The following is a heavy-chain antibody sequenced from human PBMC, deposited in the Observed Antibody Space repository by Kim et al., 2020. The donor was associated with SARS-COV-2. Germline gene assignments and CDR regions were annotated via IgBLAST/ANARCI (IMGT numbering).Heavy chain of an antibody. Sequence: TNDSPSISSRVTISVDTPKNQYALKLSSVTAADTAVYYCARVGSGWPIDYWGQGTLVTVSS. V-gene: IGHV4-59*01. CDR3: ARVGSGWPIDY. D-gene: IGHD6-19*01. CDR2: T. J-gene: IGHJ4*02.